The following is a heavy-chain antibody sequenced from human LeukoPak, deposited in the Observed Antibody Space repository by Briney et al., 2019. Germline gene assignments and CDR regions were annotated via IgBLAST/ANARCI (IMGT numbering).Heavy chain of an antibody. D-gene: IGHD6-13*01. J-gene: IGHJ6*03. CDR1: GYTFTSYY. Sequence: ASVKVSCKASGYTFTSYYMHWVRQAPGQGLEWMGIINPSGGSTSYAQKFQGRVTMTRDTSTSTVYMELSSLRSEDTAVYYCARDQYFSSWYHYYMDVWGKGTTVTVSS. CDR3: ARDQYFSSWYHYYMDV. V-gene: IGHV1-46*01. CDR2: INPSGGST.